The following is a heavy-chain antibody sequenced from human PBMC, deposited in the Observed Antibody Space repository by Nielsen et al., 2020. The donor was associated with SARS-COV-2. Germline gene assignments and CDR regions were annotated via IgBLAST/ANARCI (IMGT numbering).Heavy chain of an antibody. Sequence: SETLSLTCTVSGGSISSYYWSWIRQPPGKGLEWIGYIYYSGSTNYNPSLKSRVTISVDTSKNQFSLKLSSVTAADTAVYYCARGGSSSWYSSLGYYYYMDVWGKGTTVTVSS. CDR3: ARGGSSSWYSSLGYYYYMDV. CDR2: IYYSGST. J-gene: IGHJ6*03. V-gene: IGHV4-59*01. CDR1: GGSISSYY. D-gene: IGHD6-13*01.